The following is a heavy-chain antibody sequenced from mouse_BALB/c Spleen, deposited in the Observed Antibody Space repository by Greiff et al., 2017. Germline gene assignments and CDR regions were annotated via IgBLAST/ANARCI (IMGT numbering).Heavy chain of an antibody. D-gene: IGHD1-1*01. CDR1: GYTFTSYW. CDR3: TRGVFYYYGSRTGYIDV. CDR2: IYPGNSDT. V-gene: IGHV1-5*01. J-gene: IGHJ1*01. Sequence: EVQLQQSGTVLARPGASVKMSCKASGYTFTSYWMHWVKQRPGQGLEWIGAIYPGNSDTSYNQKFKGKAKLTACTSTSTAYMELSSLTNEDSAVYYCTRGVFYYYGSRTGYIDVWGAGTTVTVSS.